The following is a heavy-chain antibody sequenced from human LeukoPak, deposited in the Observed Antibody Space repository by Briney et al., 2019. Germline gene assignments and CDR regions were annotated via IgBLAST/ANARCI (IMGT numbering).Heavy chain of an antibody. CDR1: GGSISSYY. J-gene: IGHJ4*02. Sequence: SETLSLTCTVSGGSISSYYWSWIRRPPGKGLEWIGYIYYSGSTNYNPSLKSRVTISVDTSKNQFSLKLSSVTAADTAVYYCAREGRSGYYDSSGYPPSFDYWGQGTLVTVSS. V-gene: IGHV4-59*01. D-gene: IGHD3-22*01. CDR3: AREGRSGYYDSSGYPPSFDY. CDR2: IYYSGST.